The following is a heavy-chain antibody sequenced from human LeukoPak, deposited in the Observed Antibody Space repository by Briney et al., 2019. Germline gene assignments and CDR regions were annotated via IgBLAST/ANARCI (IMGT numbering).Heavy chain of an antibody. CDR3: VRVHYSSGSLSSWFDP. D-gene: IGHD3-10*01. J-gene: IGHJ5*02. CDR1: SDSISDYY. CDR2: ISYSGGV. Sequence: KSSETLSLTCTVSSDSISDYYWGWIRQPPEKGLEWIGYISYSGGVTYSPSLKPPVTISLDTSKNQVSLKLSSVTAADTAMYYCVRVHYSSGSLSSWFDPRGRGILVTVSS. V-gene: IGHV4-59*08.